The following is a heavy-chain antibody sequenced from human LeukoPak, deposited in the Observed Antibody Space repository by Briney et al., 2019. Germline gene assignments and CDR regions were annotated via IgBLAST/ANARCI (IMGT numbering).Heavy chain of an antibody. J-gene: IGHJ4*02. CDR3: ARGFYSSSSGGLDY. CDR2: TYYRSKWYN. Sequence: SQTLSLTCAIPGDSVSSNSAAWNWIRQSPSRGLEWLGRTYYRSKWYNDYAVSVKSRITINPDTSKNQFSLQLNSVTPEDTAVYYCARGFYSSSSGGLDYWGQGTLVTVSS. CDR1: GDSVSSNSAA. D-gene: IGHD6-6*01. V-gene: IGHV6-1*01.